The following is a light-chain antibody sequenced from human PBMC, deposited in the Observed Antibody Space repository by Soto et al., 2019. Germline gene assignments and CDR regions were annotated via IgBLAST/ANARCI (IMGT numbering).Light chain of an antibody. CDR3: SSYKSTSTYV. CDR2: DVS. V-gene: IGLV2-14*03. CDR1: SSDIGNYNY. Sequence: QSVLTQSDSVSGSPGQSVAISCTAASSDIGNYNYVSWYQQRPGKVPKLIIHDVSDRPSGVSDRFSGSKSGNTASLTISGLQAEDEDDYYCSSYKSTSTYVFGTGTKVTVL. J-gene: IGLJ1*01.